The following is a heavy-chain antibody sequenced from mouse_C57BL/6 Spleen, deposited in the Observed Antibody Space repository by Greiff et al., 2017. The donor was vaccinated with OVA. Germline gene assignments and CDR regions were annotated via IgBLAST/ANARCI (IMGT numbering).Heavy chain of an antibody. CDR3: ASDGYYNAMDY. Sequence: EVHLVESGGGLVKPGGSLKLSCAASGFTFSSYAMSWVRQTPEKRLEWVATISDGGSYTYYPDNVKGRFTISRDNAKNNLYLQMSHLKSEDTAMYYCASDGYYNAMDYWGQGTSVTVSS. CDR2: ISDGGSYT. V-gene: IGHV5-4*01. CDR1: GFTFSSYA. J-gene: IGHJ4*01. D-gene: IGHD2-2*01.